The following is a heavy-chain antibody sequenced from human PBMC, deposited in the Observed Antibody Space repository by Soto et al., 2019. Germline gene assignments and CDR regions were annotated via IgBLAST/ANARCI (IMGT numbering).Heavy chain of an antibody. J-gene: IGHJ3*02. Sequence: SVKVSCKASGGTFSSYTISWVRQAPGQGLEWMGRIIPILGIANYAQKFQGRVTITADKSTSTAYMELSSLRSEDTAVYYCARPDTYYYDSSGYYAAFAIWGQGTMVTVSS. V-gene: IGHV1-69*02. D-gene: IGHD3-22*01. CDR2: IIPILGIA. CDR3: ARPDTYYYDSSGYYAAFAI. CDR1: GGTFSSYT.